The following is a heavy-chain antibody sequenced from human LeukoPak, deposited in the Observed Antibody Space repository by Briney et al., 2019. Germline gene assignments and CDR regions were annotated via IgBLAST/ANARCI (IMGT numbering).Heavy chain of an antibody. CDR1: GYTFTSYY. Sequence: GASVKVSCKASGYTFTSYYMHWVRQAPGQGLEWMGIINPSGGSTSYAQKFQGRVTMTRDTSTSTVYMELSSLRSEDTAVYYCARGTVVVVVAASEYFSTGARAPWSPSPQ. CDR2: INPSGGST. V-gene: IGHV1-46*01. CDR3: ARGTVVVVVAASEYFST. J-gene: IGHJ1*01. D-gene: IGHD2-15*01.